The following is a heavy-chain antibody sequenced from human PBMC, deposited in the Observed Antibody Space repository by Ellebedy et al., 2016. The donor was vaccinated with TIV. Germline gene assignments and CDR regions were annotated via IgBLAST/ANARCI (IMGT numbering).Heavy chain of an antibody. CDR3: AKHKYYDILTGFEY. D-gene: IGHD3-9*01. CDR2: IWYDGSNK. CDR1: GFTFSSYG. J-gene: IGHJ4*02. Sequence: GESLKISXAASGFTFSSYGMHWVRQAPGKGLEWVAVIWYDGSNKYYADSVKGRFTISRDNSKNSLYLQMNSLRAEDTAVYYCAKHKYYDILTGFEYWGQGSLVTVSS. V-gene: IGHV3-33*06.